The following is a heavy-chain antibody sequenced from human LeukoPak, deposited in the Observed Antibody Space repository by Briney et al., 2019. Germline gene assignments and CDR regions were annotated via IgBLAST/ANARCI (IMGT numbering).Heavy chain of an antibody. Sequence: GESLKISCKGSGYSFTTHWIGWVRQMPGKGLEWMGIIYPGDPDTTYSPSFQGQVTIAADKSISTAYLQWSSLKASDTAMYYCARSRSFDWFVDYWGQGTLVTVSS. D-gene: IGHD3-9*01. V-gene: IGHV5-51*01. CDR2: IYPGDPDT. CDR1: GYSFTTHW. CDR3: ARSRSFDWFVDY. J-gene: IGHJ4*02.